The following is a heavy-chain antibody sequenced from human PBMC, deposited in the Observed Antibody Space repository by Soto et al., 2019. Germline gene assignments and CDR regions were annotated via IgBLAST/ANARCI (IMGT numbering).Heavy chain of an antibody. CDR3: ARRKERSGPHYFDY. V-gene: IGHV1-8*01. Sequence: QVQLVQSGAEVKAPGASVKVSCKASGYTCTTYDIYWMRQATGQGLEWMGWMNPYNGNTGYAQKFQGRVTVTRNTSISTVYMELSGLRRDDTAVYYCARRKERSGPHYFDYWGQGSQVTVSS. J-gene: IGHJ4*02. CDR2: MNPYNGNT. CDR1: GYTCTTYD. D-gene: IGHD6-25*01.